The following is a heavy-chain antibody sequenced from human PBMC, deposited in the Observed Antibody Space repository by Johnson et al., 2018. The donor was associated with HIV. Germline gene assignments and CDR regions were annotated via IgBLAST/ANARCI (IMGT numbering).Heavy chain of an antibody. V-gene: IGHV3-66*01. CDR2: ISSGGDT. CDR3: ARAPGDSRAFDI. Sequence: VQLVESGGGLVQPGGSLRLSCVVSGFTVSSNYITWVRQAPGKGLEWVSVISSGGDTYYADSVKDRFTISRDNSKNTLYLQMNRLRAEDTAVYYCARAPGDSRAFDIWGQGTMVTVST. D-gene: IGHD7-27*01. J-gene: IGHJ3*02. CDR1: GFTVSSNY.